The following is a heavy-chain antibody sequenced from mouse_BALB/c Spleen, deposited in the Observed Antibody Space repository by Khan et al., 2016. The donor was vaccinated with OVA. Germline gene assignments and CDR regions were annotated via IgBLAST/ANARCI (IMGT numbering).Heavy chain of an antibody. V-gene: IGHV1-77*01. CDR1: GYIFTDYY. D-gene: IGHD1-2*01. CDR3: ARRNYFGYTFAY. CDR2: ISPGSDDT. Sequence: VQLQESGAELARPGASVKLSCKASGYIFTDYYINWVKQRTGQGLEWIGEISPGSDDTYYNEKIKGKATLTADKSSSTAYMQLSSLTSEDSAVYFCARRNYFGYTFAYWGQGTLVTVSA. J-gene: IGHJ3*01.